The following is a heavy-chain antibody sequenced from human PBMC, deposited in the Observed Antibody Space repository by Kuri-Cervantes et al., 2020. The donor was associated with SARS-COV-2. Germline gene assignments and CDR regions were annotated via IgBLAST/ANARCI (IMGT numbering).Heavy chain of an antibody. CDR3: AKDLGRPNWFDP. CDR2: IGGSGVRT. J-gene: IGHJ5*02. V-gene: IGHV3-23*01. Sequence: GGSLRLSCAASGFTFSSYAMNWVRQAPGKGLEWVSVIGGSGVRTNYADSVKGRFTISRDNSKNTLYLQMNSLRAEDTAAYYCAKDLGRPNWFDPWGQGTLVTVSS. CDR1: GFTFSSYA.